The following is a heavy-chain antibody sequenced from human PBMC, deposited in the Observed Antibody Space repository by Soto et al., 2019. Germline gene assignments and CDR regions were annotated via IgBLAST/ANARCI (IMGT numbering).Heavy chain of an antibody. CDR1: RDAFTSYG. Sequence: ASVKASSKASRDAFTSYGISWVRRSPGQGLEWMGWISAYNGNTNYAQKLQGRVTLTTDTSTSTTYMELRSLRSDDTAVYYCARDRSQAWYSDFWSGYYGYYGMDVWGQGTTVTVSS. J-gene: IGHJ6*02. V-gene: IGHV1-18*01. CDR3: ARDRSQAWYSDFWSGYYGYYGMDV. D-gene: IGHD3-3*01. CDR2: ISAYNGNT.